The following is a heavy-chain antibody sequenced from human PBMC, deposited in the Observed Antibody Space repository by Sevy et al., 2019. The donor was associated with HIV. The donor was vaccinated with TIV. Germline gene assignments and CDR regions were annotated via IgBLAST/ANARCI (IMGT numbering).Heavy chain of an antibody. V-gene: IGHV3-7*03. Sequence: GGSLRLSCAASGFTFNKYWMTWVRQAPGKGLEWVATIKKDGSEKYHVDSVRGRFTISRDNAKNSLYLQMNNLRVEDTATYYCASDCSSSTCLWGLDVWGQGTTVTVSS. D-gene: IGHD2-2*01. CDR2: IKKDGSEK. J-gene: IGHJ6*01. CDR3: ASDCSSSTCLWGLDV. CDR1: GFTFNKYW.